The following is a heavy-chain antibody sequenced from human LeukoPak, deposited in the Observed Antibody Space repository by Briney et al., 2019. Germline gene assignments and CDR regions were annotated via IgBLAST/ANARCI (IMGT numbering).Heavy chain of an antibody. J-gene: IGHJ4*02. Sequence: SVKVSCKASGGTFSSYAISWVRQAPGQGLEWMGGIIPIFGTANYAQKFQGRVTITADESTSTAYMELSSLRSEDTAVYYCASSGLPGIAVAEDYWGQGTLVTVSS. CDR1: GGTFSSYA. V-gene: IGHV1-69*13. D-gene: IGHD6-19*01. CDR2: IIPIFGTA. CDR3: ASSGLPGIAVAEDY.